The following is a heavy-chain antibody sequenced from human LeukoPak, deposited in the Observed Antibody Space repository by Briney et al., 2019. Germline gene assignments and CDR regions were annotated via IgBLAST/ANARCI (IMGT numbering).Heavy chain of an antibody. CDR1: GGSFSGYY. Sequence: PSETLSLTCAVYGGSFSGYYWSWIRQPPGKGLEWIGEINYSGSTNYNPSLKSRVTISVDTSKNQFSLKLSSVTAADTAVYYCARGRSKNYDFWSGYYTPHYYYYYYMDVWGKGTTVTVSS. J-gene: IGHJ6*03. CDR3: ARGRSKNYDFWSGYYTPHYYYYYYMDV. D-gene: IGHD3-3*01. V-gene: IGHV4-34*01. CDR2: INYSGST.